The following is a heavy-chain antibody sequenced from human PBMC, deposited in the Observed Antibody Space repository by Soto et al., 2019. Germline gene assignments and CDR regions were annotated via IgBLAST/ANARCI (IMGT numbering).Heavy chain of an antibody. CDR2: IYYSAST. CDR1: GGSICSGGHS. CDR3: ARDGCSGNSCHSSFNH. Sequence: SETLSLTCPPPGGSICSGGHSWSWIRQHPGKVLGCIGYIYYSASTYYTPSLRSRVTISVDTSQNQFSLKLSSVTTADTAVYYCARDGCSGNSCHSSFNHWGQETLVTSPQ. D-gene: IGHD2-15*01. V-gene: IGHV4-31*03. J-gene: IGHJ4*02.